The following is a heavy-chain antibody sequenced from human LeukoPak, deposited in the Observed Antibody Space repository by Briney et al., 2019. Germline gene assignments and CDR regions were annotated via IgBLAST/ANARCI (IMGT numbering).Heavy chain of an antibody. CDR1: GYTFTSYY. CDR3: ARGYSSGWYYLDY. Sequence: VASVKVSCKASGYTFTSYYIHWVRQAPGQGLEWMGIINPSGGSTSYTQKFQGRVTMTRDASTSTVYMELSSLRSEDTAVYYCARGYSSGWYYLDYWGQGTLVTVSS. CDR2: INPSGGST. V-gene: IGHV1-46*01. D-gene: IGHD6-19*01. J-gene: IGHJ4*02.